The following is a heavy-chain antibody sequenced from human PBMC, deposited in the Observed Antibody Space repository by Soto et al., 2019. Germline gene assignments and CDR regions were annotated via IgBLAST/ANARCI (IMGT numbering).Heavy chain of an antibody. CDR2: ISAYNGNT. CDR1: GYTFTSYG. CDR3: ARDGRTARVYYYYGMDV. V-gene: IGHV1-18*01. Sequence: ASVKVSCKASGYTFTSYGISWVRQAPGQGLEWMGWISAYNGNTNYAQKLQGRVTMTTDTSTSTAYMELRSLRSDDTAVYYCARDGRTARVYYYYGMDVWGQGTTVTVSS. J-gene: IGHJ6*02. D-gene: IGHD5-18*01.